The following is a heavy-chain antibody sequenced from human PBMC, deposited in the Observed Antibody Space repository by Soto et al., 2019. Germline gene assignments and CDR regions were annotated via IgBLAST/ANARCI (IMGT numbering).Heavy chain of an antibody. CDR3: AGHPRETSVNSWFDP. Sequence: QLQLQESGPGLVKPSETLSLTCTVSGGSISSTTYYWGWIRQPPGKGLEWIGTIHYSGTTYYNPSSKRRVTISVDTSNNPASLGLTSVPAADTAVYFCAGHPRETSVNSWFDPWGQGSLVTVSA. CDR1: GGSISSTTYY. CDR2: IHYSGTT. J-gene: IGHJ5*02. V-gene: IGHV4-39*01. D-gene: IGHD1-1*01.